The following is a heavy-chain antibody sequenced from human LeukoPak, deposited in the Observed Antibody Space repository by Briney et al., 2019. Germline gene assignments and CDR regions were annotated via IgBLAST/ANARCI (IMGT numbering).Heavy chain of an antibody. CDR2: IYYAGDT. Sequence: SGTLSLTCTVSGGPVSISSYYWGWVRQSPEKGLECIGTIYYAGDTYYNPSLGSRLPISVDTSKNQFSLKLRSVTAADTAVYYCATWDSGRYSQIDNWGQGTLVTVSS. D-gene: IGHD1-26*01. CDR1: GGPVSISSYY. CDR3: ATWDSGRYSQIDN. V-gene: IGHV4-39*01. J-gene: IGHJ4*02.